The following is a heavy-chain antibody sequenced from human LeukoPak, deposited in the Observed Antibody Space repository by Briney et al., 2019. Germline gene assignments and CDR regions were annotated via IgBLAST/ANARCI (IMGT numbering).Heavy chain of an antibody. CDR3: ARDHVRSPDRPDYYYYYGMDV. J-gene: IGHJ6*02. V-gene: IGHV1-18*01. Sequence: ASVKVSCKASGYTFTSYGISWVRQAPGQGLEGMGWISAYNGNTNYAQKLQGRVTMTTDTSTSTAYMELRSLRSDDAAVYYCARDHVRSPDRPDYYYYYGMDVWGQGTTVTVSS. D-gene: IGHD1-14*01. CDR1: GYTFTSYG. CDR2: ISAYNGNT.